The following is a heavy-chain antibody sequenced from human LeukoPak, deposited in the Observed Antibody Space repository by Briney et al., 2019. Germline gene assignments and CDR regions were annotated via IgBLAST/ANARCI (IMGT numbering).Heavy chain of an antibody. CDR1: GGSISSGSYY. CDR2: VYYSGST. CDR3: ARQGLWELPTFDS. D-gene: IGHD1-26*01. Sequence: SETLSLTCTVSGGSISSGSYYWGYIRQPPQKGLEWIGSVYYSGSTYYNPSLKSRVTISVDTSKNQFSLKLSSVTAADTAVHYCARQGLWELPTFDSWGQGTLVSVSS. J-gene: IGHJ4*02. V-gene: IGHV4-39*01.